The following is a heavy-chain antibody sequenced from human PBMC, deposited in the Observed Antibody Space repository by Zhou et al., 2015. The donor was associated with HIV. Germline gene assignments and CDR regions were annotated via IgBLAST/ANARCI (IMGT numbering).Heavy chain of an antibody. J-gene: IGHJ4*02. CDR1: GGTFSSYA. CDR3: ARAHGHVCSGGSCFWAAY. Sequence: QVQLVQSGAEVKKPGSSVKVSCKASGGTFSSYAISWVRQAPGQGLEWMGGIIPIFGTANYAQKFQGRVTITADESTSTAYMELSSLRSEDTAVYYCARAHGHVCSGGSCFWAAYWGQGTLVTVSS. V-gene: IGHV1-69*01. CDR2: IIPIFGTA. D-gene: IGHD2-15*01.